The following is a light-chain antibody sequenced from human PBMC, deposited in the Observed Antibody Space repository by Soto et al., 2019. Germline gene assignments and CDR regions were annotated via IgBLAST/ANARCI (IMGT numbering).Light chain of an antibody. CDR1: SSDVGGYNY. Sequence: ALTQPASVSGSPGQSITISCTGSSSDVGGYNYVSWYQQHPGKAPKLMIYDVSNRPSGVSNRFSGSKSGNTASLTISGLQAEDEADYYCSSYTSSTTYVFGTGTKLTVL. CDR2: DVS. V-gene: IGLV2-14*03. CDR3: SSYTSSTTYV. J-gene: IGLJ1*01.